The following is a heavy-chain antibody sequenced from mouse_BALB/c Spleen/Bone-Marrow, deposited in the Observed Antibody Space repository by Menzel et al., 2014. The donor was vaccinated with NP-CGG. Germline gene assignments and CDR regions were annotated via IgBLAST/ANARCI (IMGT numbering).Heavy chain of an antibody. Sequence: QVQLKESGAELARPGASVKMSCKASGYTFTSYTMHWVKQRPGQGLEWIEYINPSSGYTNYNQKFKDKATLTADKSSSTAYMQLSSLTSEDSAVYYCAAGYYGNSGWFAYWGQGTLVTVSA. CDR3: AAGYYGNSGWFAY. V-gene: IGHV1-4*01. CDR2: INPSSGYT. D-gene: IGHD2-1*01. CDR1: GYTFTSYT. J-gene: IGHJ3*01.